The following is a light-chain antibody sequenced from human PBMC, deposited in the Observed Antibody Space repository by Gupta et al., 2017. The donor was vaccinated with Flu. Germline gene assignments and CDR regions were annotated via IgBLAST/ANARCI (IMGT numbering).Light chain of an antibody. Sequence: EIVLTQSPATLSLSPGERAALSCRASQFVSSTNLAWYQQKPGQPPRLLIYGASSRATGTPDRFGGSGSGTDFTLSISRLEPEDFAVYYCQQDGRSRWTFGQGTKVDI. V-gene: IGKV3-20*01. J-gene: IGKJ1*01. CDR1: QFVSSTN. CDR3: QQDGRSRWT. CDR2: GAS.